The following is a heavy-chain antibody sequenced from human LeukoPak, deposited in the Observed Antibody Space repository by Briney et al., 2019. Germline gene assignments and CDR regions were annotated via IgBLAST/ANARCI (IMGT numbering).Heavy chain of an antibody. CDR2: ISNSRSYI. Sequence: GGSLRLSCAASGFTFSSYSMNWVRQAPGKGLEWVSSISNSRSYIFYADSVKSRFTISRDNAKNSLYLQMNSLRAEDTAVYYCARAIRADRRGSWFDPRGQGTLVTVSS. CDR1: GFTFSSYS. CDR3: ARAIRADRRGSWFDP. V-gene: IGHV3-21*01. J-gene: IGHJ5*02. D-gene: IGHD6-6*01.